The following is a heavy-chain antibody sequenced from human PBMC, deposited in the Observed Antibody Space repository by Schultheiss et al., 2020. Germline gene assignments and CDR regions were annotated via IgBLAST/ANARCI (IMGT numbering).Heavy chain of an antibody. Sequence: SETLSLTCAVSGGSISSSNWWSWVRQPPGKGLEWIGEIYHSGSTNYNPSLKSRVTISVDKSKNQFSLKLSSVTAADTAVYYCARVEVDSSGYSGFDYWGQGTLVTVSS. CDR1: GGSISSSNW. J-gene: IGHJ4*02. V-gene: IGHV4-4*02. CDR3: ARVEVDSSGYSGFDY. CDR2: IYHSGST. D-gene: IGHD3-22*01.